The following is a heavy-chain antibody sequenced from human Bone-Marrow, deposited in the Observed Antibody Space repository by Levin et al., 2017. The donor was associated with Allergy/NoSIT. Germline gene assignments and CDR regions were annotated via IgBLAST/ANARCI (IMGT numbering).Heavy chain of an antibody. CDR2: INPNSGGT. CDR3: ARAREMATIYSFDY. D-gene: IGHD5-24*01. J-gene: IGHJ4*02. V-gene: IGHV1-2*06. Sequence: ASVKVSCKASGYTFTGYYMHWVRQAPGQGLEWMGRINPNSGGTNYAQKFQGRVTMTRDTSISTAYTELSRLRSDDTAVYYCARAREMATIYSFDYWGQGTLVTVSS. CDR1: GYTFTGYY.